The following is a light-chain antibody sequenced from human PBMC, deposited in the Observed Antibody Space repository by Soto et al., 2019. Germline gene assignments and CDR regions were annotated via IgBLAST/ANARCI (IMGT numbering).Light chain of an antibody. V-gene: IGKV3-20*01. J-gene: IGKJ2*01. Sequence: EIVLTQSPGTLSLSPGERATLSCRASQSVSANFVAWDQQKPGQPPRLFIYAASGRAAGIPDRFSGSGSGTEFTLTISRLEPEDFAVYDCQQYGSSPYTFAQGTKLEI. CDR3: QQYGSSPYT. CDR1: QSVSANF. CDR2: AAS.